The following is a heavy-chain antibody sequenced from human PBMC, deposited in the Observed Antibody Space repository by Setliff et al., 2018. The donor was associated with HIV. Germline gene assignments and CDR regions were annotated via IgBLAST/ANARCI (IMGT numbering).Heavy chain of an antibody. J-gene: IGHJ3*01. V-gene: IGHV4-34*01. D-gene: IGHD7-27*01. CDR1: GRSFSGYY. CDR2: INHSEGT. CDR3: ARGWGHDGFDF. Sequence: SETLSLTCAVYGRSFSGYYWNWIRQSPGKGLEWIGEINHSEGTNYNPSLKSRVTMSIDTSKNQFSLNVSSVTAADTAVYYCARGWGHDGFDFWGQGTMVTV.